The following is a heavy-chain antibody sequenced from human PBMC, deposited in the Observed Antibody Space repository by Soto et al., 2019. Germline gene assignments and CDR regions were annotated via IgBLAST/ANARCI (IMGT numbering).Heavy chain of an antibody. Sequence: GGSLRLSCAASGFTFSSYAMSWVRQAPGKGLEWVSAIGGSGASTFYADSVKGRFTISRDNSKSTLYLQMNSLRAEDTAVYYCAKGMSGSPSYNWFDPWGRGTLVTVSS. CDR1: GFTFSSYA. V-gene: IGHV3-23*01. CDR3: AKGMSGSPSYNWFDP. J-gene: IGHJ5*02. CDR2: IGGSGAST. D-gene: IGHD6-6*01.